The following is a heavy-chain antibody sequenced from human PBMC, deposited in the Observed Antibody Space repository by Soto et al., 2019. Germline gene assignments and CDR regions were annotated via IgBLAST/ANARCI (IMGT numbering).Heavy chain of an antibody. CDR2: ISGSAAST. CDR3: AKDVHYDILTGIEYFHH. J-gene: IGHJ1*01. CDR1: GFTFSGYA. Sequence: PGGSLRLSCAASGFTFSGYAMSWVRQAPGKGLGWVSGISGSAASTNYADSVKGRFTISRDNSKSTLYLQMNSLRAEDTAVYYCAKDVHYDILTGIEYFHHWAQGTLVTVSS. D-gene: IGHD3-9*01. V-gene: IGHV3-23*01.